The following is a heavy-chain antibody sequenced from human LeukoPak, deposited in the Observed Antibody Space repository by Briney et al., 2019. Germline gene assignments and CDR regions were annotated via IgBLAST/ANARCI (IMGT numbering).Heavy chain of an antibody. D-gene: IGHD6-13*01. V-gene: IGHV1-69*13. Sequence: ASVKVSCKASGGTFSSYAISWVRQAPGQGLEWMGGIIPIFGTANYAQKFQGRVTITADESTSTGYMELSSLRSEDTAVYYCARDRYSSSWGPYYYYYYMDVWGKGTTVAISS. J-gene: IGHJ6*03. CDR2: IIPIFGTA. CDR1: GGTFSSYA. CDR3: ARDRYSSSWGPYYYYYYMDV.